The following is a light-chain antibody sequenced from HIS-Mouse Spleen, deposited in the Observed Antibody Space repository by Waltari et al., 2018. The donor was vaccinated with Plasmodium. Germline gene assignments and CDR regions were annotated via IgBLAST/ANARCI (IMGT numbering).Light chain of an antibody. J-gene: IGLJ3*02. V-gene: IGLV3-10*01. Sequence: SYELTQPPSVSVSPGQTARITCSGDALPKKYAYWYQQKSGQAPVLVIYEERKRPSGTPDRIYGSSSVTMATLTSSGGRVAEEAFYYCYSTDSSGNHRVFGGGTKLTVL. CDR2: EER. CDR3: YSTDSSGNHRV. CDR1: ALPKKY.